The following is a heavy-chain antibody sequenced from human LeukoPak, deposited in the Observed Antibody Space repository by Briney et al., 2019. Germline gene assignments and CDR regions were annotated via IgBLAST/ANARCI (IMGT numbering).Heavy chain of an antibody. CDR2: IYYSGST. CDR3: ARGEIVGATLDY. CDR1: GGSISSGDYY. D-gene: IGHD1-26*01. Sequence: SQTLSLTCTVSGGSISSGDYYWGWIRQPQGKGLEWIGYIYYSGSTYYNPSLKSRVTISVDTSKNQFSLKLSSVTAADTAVYYCARGEIVGATLDYWGQGTLVTVSS. J-gene: IGHJ4*02. V-gene: IGHV4-30-4*08.